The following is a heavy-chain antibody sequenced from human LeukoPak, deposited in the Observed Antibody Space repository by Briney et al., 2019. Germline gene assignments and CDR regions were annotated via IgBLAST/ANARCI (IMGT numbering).Heavy chain of an antibody. J-gene: IGHJ6*04. V-gene: IGHV3-48*03. Sequence: GGSLRLSCGASGFTLSRYEMNWVRQAPGKGLEWVSYISSSGSTIYYADSVKGRFTISRDNAKNSLYLQMNSLRAEDTAVYYCAELGITMIGGVWGKGTAVTISS. CDR2: ISSSGSTI. CDR3: AELGITMIGGV. CDR1: GFTLSRYE. D-gene: IGHD3-10*02.